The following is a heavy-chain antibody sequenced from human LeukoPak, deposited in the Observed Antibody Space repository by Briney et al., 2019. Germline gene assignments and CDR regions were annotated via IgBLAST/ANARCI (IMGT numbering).Heavy chain of an antibody. CDR3: AKDNGYCTSTSCFLEY. Sequence: GGSLRLSCVASGFTFNSYAMSWVRQAPGKGLEWVSAISGSGGSTYYADYVKGRFTISRDNSKSTLYLQMNSLGAKDTALYYCAKDNGYCTSTSCFLEYWGQGTLVTVSS. CDR1: GFTFNSYA. D-gene: IGHD2-2*03. CDR2: ISGSGGST. J-gene: IGHJ4*02. V-gene: IGHV3-23*01.